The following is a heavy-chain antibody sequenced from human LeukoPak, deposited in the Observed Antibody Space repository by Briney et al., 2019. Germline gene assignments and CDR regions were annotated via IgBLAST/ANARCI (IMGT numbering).Heavy chain of an antibody. V-gene: IGHV3-53*01. Sequence: GGSLRLSCAVSGFSVTNNYMSWVRQAPGKGLEWVSVFYVGGATYYADSVKGRFTISRDNSENTLYLQMKSLRAEDTAVYYCARGDGYNFFDYWGQGSLVTVSS. CDR1: GFSVTNNY. D-gene: IGHD5-24*01. CDR2: FYVGGAT. J-gene: IGHJ4*02. CDR3: ARGDGYNFFDY.